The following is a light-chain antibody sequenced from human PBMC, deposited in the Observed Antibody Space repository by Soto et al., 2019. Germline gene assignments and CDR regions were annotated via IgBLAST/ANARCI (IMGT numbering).Light chain of an antibody. CDR1: SSNIGAGYD. V-gene: IGLV1-40*01. CDR2: HST. J-gene: IGLJ3*02. CDR3: QSYDSSLSGWV. Sequence: QPVLTQPPSVSGAPGQRVTISCTGDSSNIGAGYDVHWYQQPPGTAPKLLIYHSTNRPSGVPDRFSGSKSGASASLAITGLRAADEADYYCQSYDSSLSGWVFGGGTKLTVL.